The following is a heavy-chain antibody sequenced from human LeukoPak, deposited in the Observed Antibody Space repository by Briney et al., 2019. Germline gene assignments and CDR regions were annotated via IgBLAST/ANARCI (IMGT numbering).Heavy chain of an antibody. V-gene: IGHV3-30*03. CDR2: ISYDGSNK. CDR3: ATDQGYYYYDGTGFHHRDY. D-gene: IGHD3-22*01. Sequence: GGSLRLSCAASGFTFSSYGMHWVRQAPGKGLEWVAVISYDGSNKYYADSVKGRFTISRDNSKNTLYLQMNSLKTEDTAVYYCATDQGYYYYDGTGFHHRDYWGQGTLVTVSS. CDR1: GFTFSSYG. J-gene: IGHJ4*02.